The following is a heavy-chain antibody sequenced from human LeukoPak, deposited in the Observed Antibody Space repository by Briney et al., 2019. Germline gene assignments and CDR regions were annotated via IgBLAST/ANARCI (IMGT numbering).Heavy chain of an antibody. D-gene: IGHD1-26*01. J-gene: IGHJ3*02. CDR1: GGSISSYY. CDR2: IYTSGST. CDR3: ARETTLVGAPAGAFDI. V-gene: IGHV4-4*07. Sequence: SETLSLTCAVSGGSISSYYWSWLRQPAGKGLEWIGRIYTSGSTNYNPSLKSRVTMSVDTSKNQFSLKLSSVTAADTAVYYCARETTLVGAPAGAFDIWGQGTMVTVSS.